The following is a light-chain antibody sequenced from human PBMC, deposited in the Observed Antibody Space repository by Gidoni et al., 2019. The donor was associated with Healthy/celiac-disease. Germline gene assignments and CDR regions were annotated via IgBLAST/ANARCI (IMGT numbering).Light chain of an antibody. V-gene: IGKV1-27*01. J-gene: IGKJ1*01. Sequence: DIQMTQSPSSLSASVGDRVTITCRASQGISNYLAWYQQKPGKVPKLLIYAASTLQSGVPSRFSGSGSGTDFTLTISRVQPEDVATYYCQKYNSAPWTFGQXTKVEIK. CDR1: QGISNY. CDR3: QKYNSAPWT. CDR2: AAS.